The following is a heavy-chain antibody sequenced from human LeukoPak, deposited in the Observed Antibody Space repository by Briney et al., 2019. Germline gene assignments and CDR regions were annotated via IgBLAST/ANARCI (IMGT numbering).Heavy chain of an antibody. Sequence: AGGSLRLSCAASEFNFSNYGMHWVRQTPGKGLEWVAFIRSDGTDKYYADSVKGRFTISRDNSENMLYLQMNSLRTEDTAIYYCAKNLGSPSQNYWGQGTLVAISS. D-gene: IGHD7-27*01. V-gene: IGHV3-30*02. CDR2: IRSDGTDK. CDR1: EFNFSNYG. J-gene: IGHJ4*02. CDR3: AKNLGSPSQNY.